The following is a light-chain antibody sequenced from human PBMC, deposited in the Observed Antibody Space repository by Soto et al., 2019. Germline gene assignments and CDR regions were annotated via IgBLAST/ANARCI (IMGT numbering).Light chain of an antibody. V-gene: IGKV1-13*02. Sequence: IQLTQSPSSLSASVGDTITITCRASHDIGSSLAWYQQRPGNAPKHLLRDASNLEAGVPSRFGGSGSGTDFTRTISSLRPDDFATYYWQQFNSFPLTFGGGTNVQIQ. CDR1: HDIGSS. CDR2: DAS. CDR3: QQFNSFPLT. J-gene: IGKJ4*01.